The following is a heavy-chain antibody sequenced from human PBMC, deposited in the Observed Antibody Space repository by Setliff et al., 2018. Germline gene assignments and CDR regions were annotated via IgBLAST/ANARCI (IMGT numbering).Heavy chain of an antibody. V-gene: IGHV1-46*01. CDR2: INPSGGLT. CDR1: GYTFTGYY. Sequence: ASVKVSCKASGYTFTGYYMHWVRQAPGQGLEWMTIINPSGGLTKYAQKFQGRVTMTSDTSTNTVYLEVSSLRSDDTAVYYCARQPMDTIMVTFDYWGQGILVTVSS. D-gene: IGHD5-12*01. J-gene: IGHJ4*02. CDR3: ARQPMDTIMVTFDY.